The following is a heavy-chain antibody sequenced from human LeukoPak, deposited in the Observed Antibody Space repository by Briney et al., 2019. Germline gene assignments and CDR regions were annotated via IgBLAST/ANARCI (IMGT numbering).Heavy chain of an antibody. CDR2: LYPTGNT. D-gene: IGHD3-10*01. Sequence: SETLSLTCTVSGAPISSYYWSWIRQSAGKGLEWIGRLYPTGNTKYNPSLGGRVTVSGDTSKNQFSLRLSSVTAADTAFYYCVREIEHFGIDHWGQGAVVSVSS. CDR1: GAPISSYY. CDR3: VREIEHFGIDH. J-gene: IGHJ5*02. V-gene: IGHV4-4*07.